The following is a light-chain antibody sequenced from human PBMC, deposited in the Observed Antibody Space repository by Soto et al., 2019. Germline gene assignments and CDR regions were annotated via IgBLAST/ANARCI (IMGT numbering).Light chain of an antibody. CDR1: QSISSY. Sequence: DVQMTQKQTSLSASLGDRVTITCRASQSISSYLNWYQQKPGKAPKLLIYAASSLQSGVPSRFSGSGSGTDFTLTISSLQPEDFATYYCQQSYSTPPITFSQGTRLEF. V-gene: IGKV1-39*01. CDR3: QQSYSTPPIT. CDR2: AAS. J-gene: IGKJ5*01.